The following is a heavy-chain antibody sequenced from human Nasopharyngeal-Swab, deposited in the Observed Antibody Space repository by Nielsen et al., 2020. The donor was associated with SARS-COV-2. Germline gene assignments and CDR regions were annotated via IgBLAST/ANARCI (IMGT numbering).Heavy chain of an antibody. V-gene: IGHV3-23*01. D-gene: IGHD1-7*01. CDR1: GFTFSASG. J-gene: IGHJ4*02. CDR3: VKGTTAPDI. Sequence: GGSLRLSCAASGFTFSASGMSWVSMAPGKGLEWVSGISRSGGSVDYAGAVKGRFTTSRDNSKNMVFLQMDSLRVEDTAVYYCVKGTTAPDIWGQGTLVTASS. CDR2: ISRSGGSV.